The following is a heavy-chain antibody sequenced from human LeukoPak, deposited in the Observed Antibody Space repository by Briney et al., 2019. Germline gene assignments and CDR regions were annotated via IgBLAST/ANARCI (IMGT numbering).Heavy chain of an antibody. CDR2: ISYDGSNK. V-gene: IGHV3-30-3*01. CDR1: GFTFSSYA. D-gene: IGHD6-19*01. J-gene: IGHJ4*02. Sequence: GRSLRLSCAASGFTFSSYAMHWVRQAPGKGLEWVAVISYDGSNKYYADSVKGRFTISRDNAKNSLYLQMNSLRAEDTAVYYCASQGSGSGSFDYWGQGTLVTVSS. CDR3: ASQGSGSGSFDY.